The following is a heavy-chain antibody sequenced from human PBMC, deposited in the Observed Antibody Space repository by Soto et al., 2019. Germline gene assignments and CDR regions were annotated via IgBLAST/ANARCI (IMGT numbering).Heavy chain of an antibody. CDR2: TNEDGSRT. CDR1: GFSFSNYW. CDR3: STDLSGQYDY. Sequence: EVQLVESGGGLVQSGGSLRLSCAASGFSFSNYWMHWVRQAPGKGLVWVSRTNEDGSRTDYADSVQGRFTISRDNANNALYLHMNSVRGEETAIYYCSTDLSGQYDYWGQGVLVTVSS. J-gene: IGHJ4*02. D-gene: IGHD3-16*02. V-gene: IGHV3-74*01.